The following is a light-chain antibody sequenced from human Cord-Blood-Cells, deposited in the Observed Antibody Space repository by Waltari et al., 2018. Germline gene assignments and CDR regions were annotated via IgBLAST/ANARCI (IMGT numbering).Light chain of an antibody. CDR3: LSADSSGTYYV. J-gene: IGLJ1*01. Sequence: SYELTHPPSVSVSLGQMARITCSGAALPKKYAYWYQQKPGQFPVLVIYKDSERPSGIPERFSGSSSGTIVTLTISGVQAEDEADYYCLSADSSGTYYVFGTGTKVTVL. V-gene: IGLV3-16*01. CDR1: ALPKKY. CDR2: KDS.